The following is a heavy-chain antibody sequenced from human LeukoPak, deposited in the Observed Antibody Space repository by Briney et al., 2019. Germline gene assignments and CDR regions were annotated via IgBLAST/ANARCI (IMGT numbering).Heavy chain of an antibody. J-gene: IGHJ4*02. V-gene: IGHV3-30*18. Sequence: GGSLRLSCAASGFTLSSYAMSWVRQAPGKGLEWVAVISYDGSNKYYADSVKGRFTISRDNSKNTLYLQMNSLRAEDTAVYYCAKDWDYVWGSYRYIFDYWGQGTLVTVSS. CDR3: AKDWDYVWGSYRYIFDY. D-gene: IGHD3-16*02. CDR2: ISYDGSNK. CDR1: GFTLSSYA.